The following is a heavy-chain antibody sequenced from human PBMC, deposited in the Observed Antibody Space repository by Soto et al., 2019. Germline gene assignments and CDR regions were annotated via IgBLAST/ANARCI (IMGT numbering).Heavy chain of an antibody. CDR3: ATMGATYFYNWFDP. Sequence: GASVKVSCKVSGYTLADLSMHCVRQAPGKGREWMGGFDSEDGETIYAQKFQGRVTMTEDTSTDTAYMELSSLRSEDTEVYYCATMGATYFYNWFDPWGQVTLGTVAS. J-gene: IGHJ5*02. CDR2: FDSEDGET. D-gene: IGHD1-26*01. V-gene: IGHV1-24*01. CDR1: GYTLADLS.